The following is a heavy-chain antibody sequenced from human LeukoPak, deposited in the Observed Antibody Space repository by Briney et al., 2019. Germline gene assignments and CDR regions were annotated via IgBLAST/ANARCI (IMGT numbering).Heavy chain of an antibody. CDR1: GFTFSSYA. CDR2: ISGSGGST. Sequence: GGSLRLSCAASGFTFSSYAISCGRQAPGKGREWGSAISGSGGSTYYADSVKGRFTISRDNSKNTLYLQMNSMRAEDTAVYYCAKDTPYYDFWSGRNDYWGQGTLVTVSS. CDR3: AKDTPYYDFWSGRNDY. V-gene: IGHV3-23*01. J-gene: IGHJ4*02. D-gene: IGHD3-3*01.